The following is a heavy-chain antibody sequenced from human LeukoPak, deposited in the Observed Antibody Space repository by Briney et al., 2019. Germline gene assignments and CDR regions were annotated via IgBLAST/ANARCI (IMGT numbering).Heavy chain of an antibody. J-gene: IGHJ4*02. CDR3: ARRRAYCGGDCYEHFDY. V-gene: IGHV5-51*01. CDR1: GYSFTSYW. CDR2: IDPGDSDT. Sequence: GESLKISCKGSGYSFTSYWIGWVRQMPGKGLEWMGIIDPGDSDTRYSPSFQGQVTISADKSISTAYLQWSSLKASDTAMYYCARRRAYCGGDCYEHFDYWGQGTLVTVSS. D-gene: IGHD2-21*02.